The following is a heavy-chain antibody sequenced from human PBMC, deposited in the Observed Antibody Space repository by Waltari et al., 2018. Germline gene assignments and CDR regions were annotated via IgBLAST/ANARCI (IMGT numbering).Heavy chain of an antibody. D-gene: IGHD5-18*01. CDR1: GFSVRTTD. CDR3: ATARDEDTAMVFFDN. Sequence: EVKLVESGGGLVHTGGALRLAWAACGFSVRTTDISGVRQAPGEGLEWVSSFYPAGSPYNADSLSGRFTISRDMSNNMLHLQMNTLSLDDSGTYYCATARDEDTAMVFFDNWGQGTLVSVSS. CDR2: FYPAGSP. V-gene: IGHV3-66*02. J-gene: IGHJ4*02.